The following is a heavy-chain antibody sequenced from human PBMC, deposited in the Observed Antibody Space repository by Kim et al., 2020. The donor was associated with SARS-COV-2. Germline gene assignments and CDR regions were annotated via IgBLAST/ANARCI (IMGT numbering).Heavy chain of an antibody. CDR1: GYTFTSYA. CDR2: INAGNGNT. Sequence: ASVKVSCKASGYTFTSYAMHWVRQAPGQRLEWMGWINAGNGNTKYSQKFQGRVTITRDTSASTAYMELSSLRSEDTAVYYCARNYDILTGSYYYYGMDVWGQGTTVTVSS. V-gene: IGHV1-3*01. D-gene: IGHD3-9*01. J-gene: IGHJ6*02. CDR3: ARNYDILTGSYYYYGMDV.